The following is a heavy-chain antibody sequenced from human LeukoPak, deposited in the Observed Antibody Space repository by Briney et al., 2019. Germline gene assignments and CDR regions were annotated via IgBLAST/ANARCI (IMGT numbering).Heavy chain of an antibody. CDR2: ISSVGSNT. Sequence: GRSLRPSSAASALTSTIYAMHWVRQAPGEGLGWEAAISSVGSNTNYADSGKGRFTISRDNSKDTLYLQRHSLEAEDMSVYECARDWVKYSSSSNGYWGQGTLVTVSS. V-gene: IGHV3-30*04. J-gene: IGHJ4*02. CDR3: ARDWVKYSSSSNGY. D-gene: IGHD6-13*01. CDR1: ALTSTIYA.